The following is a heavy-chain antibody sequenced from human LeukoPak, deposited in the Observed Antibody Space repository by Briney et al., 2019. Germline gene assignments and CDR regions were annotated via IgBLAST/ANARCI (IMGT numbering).Heavy chain of an antibody. V-gene: IGHV1-8*01. J-gene: IGHJ6*02. CDR2: MNPNSGNT. Sequence: GASVKVSCKASEYTFTSYDINWVRQATGQGLEWMGWMNPNSGNTGYAQKFQGRVTMTRNTSISTAYMELSSLRSEDTAVYYCARVSEWLDYYYYGMDVWGQGTTVTVSS. D-gene: IGHD6-19*01. CDR1: EYTFTSYD. CDR3: ARVSEWLDYYYYGMDV.